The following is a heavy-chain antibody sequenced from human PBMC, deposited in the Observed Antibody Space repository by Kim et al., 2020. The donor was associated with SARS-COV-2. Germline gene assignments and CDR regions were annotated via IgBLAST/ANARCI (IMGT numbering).Heavy chain of an antibody. CDR1: GYTFTGYY. Sequence: ASVKVSCKASGYTFTGYYMHWVRQAPGQGLEWMGRIPPTSDDRHYSQKFQGRVTMTRDTSISTAYMELSRLRSDDTAVYYCARGLQAYNYDTSGYGDYWGQGTLVTVS. J-gene: IGHJ4*02. D-gene: IGHD3-22*01. V-gene: IGHV1-2*06. CDR3: ARGLQAYNYDTSGYGDY. CDR2: IPPTSDDR.